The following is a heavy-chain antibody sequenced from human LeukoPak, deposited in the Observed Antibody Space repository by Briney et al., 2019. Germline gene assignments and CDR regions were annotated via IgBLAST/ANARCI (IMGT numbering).Heavy chain of an antibody. Sequence: SETLSLTCTVSGGSITSSSYYWGWIRQPPGKGLEWIGSVYYSGTTYYNPSLKSRVTISVDTSKSQFSLKLNSVTAADTAVYYCARHTSFTHFDYWGQGILVTVSS. V-gene: IGHV4-39*01. J-gene: IGHJ4*02. D-gene: IGHD2-15*01. CDR3: ARHTSFTHFDY. CDR1: GGSITSSSYY. CDR2: VYYSGTT.